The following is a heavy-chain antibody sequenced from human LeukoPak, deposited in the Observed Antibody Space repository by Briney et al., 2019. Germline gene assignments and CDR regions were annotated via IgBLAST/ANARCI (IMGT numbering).Heavy chain of an antibody. CDR3: ARGGYCYGITCYSLYY. J-gene: IGHJ4*02. CDR2: ISYSEIT. CDR1: GVSISTGGSY. Sequence: SETLSLTCTVSGVSISTGGSYWSWIRQLPGKGLEWIGYISYSEITNYNPSLKSRVSISVDRSKNQFSLKLNAVTAADTAVYYCARGGYCYGITCYSLYYWGQGTLVPVSS. D-gene: IGHD2-15*01. V-gene: IGHV4-31*03.